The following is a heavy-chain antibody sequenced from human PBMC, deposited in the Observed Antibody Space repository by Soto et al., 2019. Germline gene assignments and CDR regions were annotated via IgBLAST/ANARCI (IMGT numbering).Heavy chain of an antibody. CDR3: AKEPYSDFWSAYYYFDY. CDR1: GFTFGSHA. Sequence: GGSLRLSCAASGFTFGSHAMIWVRQAPGKGLEWVSAISGSGGSAYYADSVKGRFTISRDNSINTLYLQMNSLRAEDTALYYCAKEPYSDFWSAYYYFDYWGQGTLVTVSS. CDR2: ISGSGGSA. D-gene: IGHD3-3*01. J-gene: IGHJ4*02. V-gene: IGHV3-23*01.